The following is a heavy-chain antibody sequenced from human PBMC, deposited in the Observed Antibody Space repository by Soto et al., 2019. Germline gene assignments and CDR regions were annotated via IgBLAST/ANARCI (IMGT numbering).Heavy chain of an antibody. CDR1: GYSFTDYH. D-gene: IGHD2-8*01. Sequence: ASVKVSCKASGYSFTDYHIHWVRQAPGQGLEWLGRINPKSGGTSTAQKFQGWVTMTTDTSISTASMELTRLTSDDTVIYYCARGDSTDCSNGVCSFFYNHDMDVWGQGTTVTVSS. J-gene: IGHJ6*02. V-gene: IGHV1-2*05. CDR2: INPKSGGT. CDR3: ARGDSTDCSNGVCSFFYNHDMDV.